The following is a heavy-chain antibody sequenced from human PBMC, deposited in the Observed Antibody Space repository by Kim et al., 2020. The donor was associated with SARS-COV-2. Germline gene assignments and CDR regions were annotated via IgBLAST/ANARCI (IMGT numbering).Heavy chain of an antibody. V-gene: IGHV5-10-1*01. D-gene: IGHD6-13*01. Sequence: SFQGHVTISADKSISTAYLQWSSLKASDTAMYYCARGAAAAGTVGDYFDYWGQGTLVTVSS. J-gene: IGHJ4*02. CDR3: ARGAAAAGTVGDYFDY.